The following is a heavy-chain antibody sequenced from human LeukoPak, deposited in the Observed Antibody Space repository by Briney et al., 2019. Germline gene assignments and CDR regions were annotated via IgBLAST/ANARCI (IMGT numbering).Heavy chain of an antibody. D-gene: IGHD1-20*01. CDR1: GDSISSSSYY. Sequence: SETLSLTCTVSGDSISSSSYYWGWIRQPPGTGLEWIGSIYYSGSTYYNPSLKSRVTISVDTSKNQFSLKLSSVTAADTAVYYCARLMITGTTDYWGQGTLVTVSS. V-gene: IGHV4-39*01. CDR3: ARLMITGTTDY. J-gene: IGHJ4*02. CDR2: IYYSGST.